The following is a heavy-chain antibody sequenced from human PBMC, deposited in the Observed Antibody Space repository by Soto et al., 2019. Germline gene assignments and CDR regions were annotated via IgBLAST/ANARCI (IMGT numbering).Heavy chain of an antibody. CDR2: IIPLLNTP. J-gene: IGHJ6*02. CDR3: ARESSSPNYYYYGMDV. D-gene: IGHD6-6*01. CDR1: GGTFSSYA. Sequence: QVQLVQSGAEVKKPGSSEKVSCRASGGTFSSYAVSWVRQAPGQGLEWMGVIIPLLNTPKYVQKFQGRVTITADASATTAYMELSSLRSEDTAVYYCARESSSPNYYYYGMDVWGQWTTVTVSS. V-gene: IGHV1-69*01.